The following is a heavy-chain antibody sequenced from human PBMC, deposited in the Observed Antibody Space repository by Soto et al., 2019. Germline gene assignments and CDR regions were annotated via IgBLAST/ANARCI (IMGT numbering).Heavy chain of an antibody. D-gene: IGHD3-16*01. J-gene: IGHJ6*02. CDR1: GFTFSSYA. Sequence: SLRLSCAASGFTFSSYAMSWVRQAPGKGLEWVSAISGSGGSTYYADSVKGRFTISRDNSKNTLYLQMNSLRAEDTAVYYCAKWSSGEGYYYGMDVWGQGTTVTVSS. CDR2: ISGSGGST. CDR3: AKWSSGEGYYYGMDV. V-gene: IGHV3-23*01.